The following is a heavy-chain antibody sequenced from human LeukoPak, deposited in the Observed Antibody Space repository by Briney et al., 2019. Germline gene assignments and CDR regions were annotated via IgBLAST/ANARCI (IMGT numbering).Heavy chain of an antibody. J-gene: IGHJ6*03. CDR1: GFTFSSYW. CDR3: ARVTVGGADYYYMDV. CDR2: IKQDGSEK. V-gene: IGHV3-7*01. Sequence: GGSLRLSCAASGFTFSSYWMSWVRQAPGKGLEWVANIKQDGSEKYYVDSVKGRFTISRDNAKNSLYLQMNSLRAEDTAVYYCARVTVGGADYYYMDVWGKGTTVTVS. D-gene: IGHD3-16*01.